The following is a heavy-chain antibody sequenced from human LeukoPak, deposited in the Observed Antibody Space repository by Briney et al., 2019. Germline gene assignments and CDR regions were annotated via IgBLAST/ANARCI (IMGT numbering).Heavy chain of an antibody. CDR1: GFTFSSYA. J-gene: IGHJ5*02. CDR3: ARGLSSSSEILPPS. CDR2: ISYDGSNK. D-gene: IGHD2-2*01. V-gene: IGHV3-30-3*01. Sequence: GGSLRLSCAASGFTFSSYAMHWVRQAPGKGLEWVAVISYDGSNKYYADSVKGRFTISRDNSKNTLYLQMNSLRAEDTAVYYCARGLSSSSEILPPSWGQGTLVTVSS.